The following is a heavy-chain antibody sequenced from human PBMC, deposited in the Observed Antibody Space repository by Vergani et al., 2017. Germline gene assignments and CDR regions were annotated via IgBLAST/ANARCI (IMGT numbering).Heavy chain of an antibody. J-gene: IGHJ3*02. CDR2: INHSGST. V-gene: IGHV4-34*01. CDR1: GGSFSGYY. Sequence: QVQLQQWGAGLLKPSETLSLTCAVYGGSFSGYYWSWIRQPPGKGLEWIGEINHSGSTNYNPSLKSRVTISVDTSKNQFSLKLSSVTAADTAVYYCARGVLTPQSRGRAFDIWGQGTMVTVSS. D-gene: IGHD3-16*01. CDR3: ARGVLTPQSRGRAFDI.